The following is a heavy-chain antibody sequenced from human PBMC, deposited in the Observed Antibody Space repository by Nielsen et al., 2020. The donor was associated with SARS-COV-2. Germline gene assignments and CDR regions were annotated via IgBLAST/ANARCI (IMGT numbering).Heavy chain of an antibody. D-gene: IGHD2-15*01. J-gene: IGHJ4*02. V-gene: IGHV1-8*02. CDR1: GYTFTSYG. Sequence: ASVKVSCKASGYTFTSYGISWVRQAPGQGLEWMGWMNPNSGNTGYAQKFQGRVTMTRNTSISTAYMELSSLRSEDTAVYYCARDTKDVYCSGGSCYSEGFDYWGQGTLVTVSS. CDR3: ARDTKDVYCSGGSCYSEGFDY. CDR2: MNPNSGNT.